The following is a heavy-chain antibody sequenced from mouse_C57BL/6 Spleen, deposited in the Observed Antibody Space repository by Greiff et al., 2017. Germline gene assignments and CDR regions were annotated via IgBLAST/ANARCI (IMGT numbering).Heavy chain of an antibody. CDR2: IYPGSGST. J-gene: IGHJ3*01. V-gene: IGHV1-55*01. CDR3: ARGITTRGRAY. CDR1: GYTFTSYW. Sequence: VQLQQPGAELVKPGASVKMSCKASGYTFTSYWITWVKQRPGQGLEWIGDIYPGSGSTNYNEKFKSKATLTVDTSSSTAYMQLSSLTSEDSADYDCARGITTRGRAYWGQGTLVTVSA. D-gene: IGHD2-4*01.